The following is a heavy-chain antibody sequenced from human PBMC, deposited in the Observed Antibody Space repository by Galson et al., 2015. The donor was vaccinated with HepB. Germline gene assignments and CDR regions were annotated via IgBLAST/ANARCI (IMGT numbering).Heavy chain of an antibody. CDR1: GFTFSRFW. D-gene: IGHD1-26*01. CDR3: TRDYMGIFDY. J-gene: IGHJ4*02. CDR2: IKEDESER. V-gene: IGHV3-7*01. Sequence: SLRLSCAASGFTFSRFWMSWVRQAPGKGLEWVANIKEDESERNYVDSVKGRFTISRDNAKSSLSLQMNSLRVDDTAVYYCTRDYMGIFDYWGQGTLVTVSS.